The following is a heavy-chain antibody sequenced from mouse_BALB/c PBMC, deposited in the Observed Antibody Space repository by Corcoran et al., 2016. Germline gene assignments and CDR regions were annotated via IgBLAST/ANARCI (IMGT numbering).Heavy chain of an antibody. J-gene: IGHJ3*01. CDR2: IYPGSGNT. V-gene: IGHV1-84*02. Sequence: QIQLQQSGPELVKPGASVKISCKASGYTFTDYYIHWVKQKPGQGLEWIGWIYPGSGNTKYNEKFKGKATLTVDTSSSTAYMQLSSLTSEDTAVYFCARGDYRYDWFAYWGQGTLVTVSA. CDR3: ARGDYRYDWFAY. D-gene: IGHD2-14*01. CDR1: GYTFTDYY.